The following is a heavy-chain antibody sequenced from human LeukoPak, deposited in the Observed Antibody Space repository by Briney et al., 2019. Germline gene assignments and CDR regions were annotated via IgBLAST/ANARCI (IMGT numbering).Heavy chain of an antibody. D-gene: IGHD6-13*01. Sequence: SETLSLTRAVYGGSFSGYYWSWIRQPPGKGLEWIGEINHSGSTNYNPSLKSRVTISVDTSKNQFSLKLSSVTAADTAVYYCARGPQGWDSSSGYVGKNWFDPWGQGTLVTVSS. CDR1: GGSFSGYY. CDR2: INHSGST. CDR3: ARGPQGWDSSSGYVGKNWFDP. J-gene: IGHJ5*02. V-gene: IGHV4-34*01.